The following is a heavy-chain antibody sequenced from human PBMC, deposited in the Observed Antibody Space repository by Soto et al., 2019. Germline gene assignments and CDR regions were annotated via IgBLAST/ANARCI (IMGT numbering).Heavy chain of an antibody. J-gene: IGHJ4*02. V-gene: IGHV1-8*01. Sequence: GASVKVSCKASGYSFTSLDINWVRQTAGQGLEWMGWMQPSTGRTGYAQKFQGRVTMTRDTSINTAYMELTTLTSDDTAFYYCARGVSAGVDYWGQGTLVTVSS. CDR3: ARGVSAGVDY. CDR2: MQPSTGRT. CDR1: GYSFTSLD. D-gene: IGHD1-26*01.